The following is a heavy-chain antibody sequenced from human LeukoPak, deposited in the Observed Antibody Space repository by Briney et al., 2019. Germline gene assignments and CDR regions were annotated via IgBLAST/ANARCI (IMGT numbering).Heavy chain of an antibody. Sequence: SQTLSLTCNVSGVSVSDGRYYWTWIRQHPGKGLEWIGYKYYSGSAKFNPSLKSRLTISIDTSKNQFSLQLSSVTAADTAVYYCARSSGWYDYYYYYTDVWGKGTTVTVSS. CDR2: KYYSGSA. CDR3: ARSSGWYDYYYYYTDV. D-gene: IGHD6-19*01. CDR1: GVSVSDGRYY. J-gene: IGHJ6*03. V-gene: IGHV4-31*03.